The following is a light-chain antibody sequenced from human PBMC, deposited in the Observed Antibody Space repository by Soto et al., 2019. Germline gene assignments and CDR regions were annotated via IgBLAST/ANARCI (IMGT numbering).Light chain of an antibody. Sequence: IVLTQSPATLSLSPGERATLSCRASQSIGGTYLAWYQQKPGQAPRLLIYGASSRATGIPDRFRGSGSGTDFXXSXXXXEPEXFAMXXXXXYGMSPPVTFGGGTKLEIK. CDR1: QSIGGTY. V-gene: IGKV3-20*01. CDR2: GAS. CDR3: XXYGMSPPVT. J-gene: IGKJ4*01.